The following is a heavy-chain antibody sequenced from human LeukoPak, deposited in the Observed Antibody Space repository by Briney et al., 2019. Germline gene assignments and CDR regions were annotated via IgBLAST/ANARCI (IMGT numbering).Heavy chain of an antibody. CDR3: ARALPRYSSSWPKSYFDY. Sequence: GSLRLSCAASGFIFSSYPLNWVRQAPGKGLEWIGEINHSGSTNYNPSLKSRVTISVDTSKNQFSLKLSSVTAADTAVYYCARALPRYSSSWPKSYFDYWGQGTLVTVSS. D-gene: IGHD6-13*01. V-gene: IGHV4-34*01. CDR2: INHSGST. J-gene: IGHJ4*02. CDR1: GFIFSSYP.